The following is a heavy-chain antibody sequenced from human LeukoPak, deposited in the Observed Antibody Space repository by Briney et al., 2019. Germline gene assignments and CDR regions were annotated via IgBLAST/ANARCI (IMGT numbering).Heavy chain of an antibody. J-gene: IGHJ6*03. V-gene: IGHV3-9*01. CDR3: AKDSKPYYYYYMDV. CDR1: GFTFYDYA. CDR2: ISWNSGSI. Sequence: GGSLRLSCAASGFTFYDYAMHWVRQAPGKGLEWVSGISWNSGSIGYADSVKGRFTISRDNAKNSLYLQMNSLRAEDTALYYCAKDSKPYYYYYMDVWGKGTTVTVSS.